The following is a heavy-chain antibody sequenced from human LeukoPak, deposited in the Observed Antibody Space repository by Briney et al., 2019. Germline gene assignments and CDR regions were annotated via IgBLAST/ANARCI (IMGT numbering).Heavy chain of an antibody. J-gene: IGHJ4*02. V-gene: IGHV3-21*01. D-gene: IGHD2-15*01. Sequence: PGGSLRLSCAASGFTFSSYSMNWVRQAPGKGLGWVSFISSSSSYIYYADSVKGRFTISRDNAKNSLYLQMNSLRAEDTAVYYCAREKWWPQDYWGQGTLVTVSS. CDR3: AREKWWPQDY. CDR2: ISSSSSYI. CDR1: GFTFSSYS.